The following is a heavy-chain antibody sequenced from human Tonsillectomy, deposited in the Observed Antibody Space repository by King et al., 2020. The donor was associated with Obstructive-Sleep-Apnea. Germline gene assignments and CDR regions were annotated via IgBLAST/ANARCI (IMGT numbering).Heavy chain of an antibody. CDR2: ISYEGSDK. CDR1: GFILSSYA. CDR3: ARDRSTGWRLFDS. Sequence: VQLVESGGGVVQPGRSLRLSCEASGFILSSYAMHWVRQAPGKGLEWVALISYEGSDKYYADAVKGRFSISRDNSKNTVYLQMNSLRVEDTAVYYCARDRSTGWRLFDSWGQGTLVTVSS. V-gene: IGHV3-30*04. D-gene: IGHD6-19*01. J-gene: IGHJ4*02.